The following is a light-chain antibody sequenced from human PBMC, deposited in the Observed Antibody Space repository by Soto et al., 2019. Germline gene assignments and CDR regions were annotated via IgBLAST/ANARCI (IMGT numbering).Light chain of an antibody. V-gene: IGKV3-11*01. CDR3: QHGGI. J-gene: IGKJ5*01. CDR2: ETS. Sequence: EIVLTQSPATLSLSPGETATLSCRASQSVNTYLAWYQQKPGQAPRPLIYETSNRATDIPARISGSGSGTDFTLTISSLEPEDFAVYYCQHGGIFGQGTRLEIK. CDR1: QSVNTY.